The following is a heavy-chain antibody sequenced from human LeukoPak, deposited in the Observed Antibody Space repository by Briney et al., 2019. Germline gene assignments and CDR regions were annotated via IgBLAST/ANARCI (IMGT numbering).Heavy chain of an antibody. CDR2: IYWDDDK. CDR3: AHRQRSHDSIGYPSNWFDP. D-gene: IGHD3-22*01. Sequence: SGPTLVKPTQTLTLTCTFSGFSLSTSGVGVGWIRQPPGKALEWLAPIYWDDDKRYSPSLKSRLTITKDTSKNQVVLTMTNMDPVDTATYYCAHRQRSHDSIGYPSNWFDPWGQGTLVTVSS. J-gene: IGHJ5*02. CDR1: GFSLSTSGVG. V-gene: IGHV2-5*02.